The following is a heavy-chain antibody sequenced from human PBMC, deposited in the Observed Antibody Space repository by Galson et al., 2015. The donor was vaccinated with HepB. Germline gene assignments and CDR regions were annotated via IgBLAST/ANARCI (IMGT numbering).Heavy chain of an antibody. Sequence: SLRLSCAASGFTVSSNYMSWVRQAPGKGLEWVSVIYSGGSTYYADSVKGRFTISRHNSKNTLYLQMNSLRAEDTAVYYCARALGDYRSGSYYNEDWGQGTLVTVSS. CDR2: IYSGGST. CDR3: ARALGDYRSGSYYNED. CDR1: GFTVSSNY. D-gene: IGHD3-10*01. V-gene: IGHV3-53*04. J-gene: IGHJ4*02.